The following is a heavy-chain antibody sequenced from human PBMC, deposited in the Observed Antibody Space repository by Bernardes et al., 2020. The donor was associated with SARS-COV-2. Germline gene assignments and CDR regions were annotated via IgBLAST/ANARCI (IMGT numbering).Heavy chain of an antibody. D-gene: IGHD3-16*01. CDR3: ARIPDVMLTSGGLMEYYALDV. Sequence: SETLSLTCTVSGGSISSGSYYWSWIRQPAGKGLEWIGRIYTSGSTNYNPSLKSRVTISVDTSKSQFSLKLTSVTTADTAVYYCARIPDVMLTSGGLMEYYALDVWGQGASVTVSS. CDR2: IYTSGST. CDR1: GGSISSGSYY. J-gene: IGHJ6*02. V-gene: IGHV4-61*02.